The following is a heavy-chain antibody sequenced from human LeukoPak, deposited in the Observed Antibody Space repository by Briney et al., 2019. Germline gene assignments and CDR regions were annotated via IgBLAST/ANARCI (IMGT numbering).Heavy chain of an antibody. J-gene: IGHJ4*02. CDR2: IKQDGSEK. D-gene: IGHD2-21*02. Sequence: GGSLRLSCTASGFTFSSYWMSWVRQAPGKGLEWVANIKQDGSEKFYVDSVKGRSTISRDNAENSLYLQMNSLRGEDTAVYSCRVTVDYCGQGTLVTVSS. CDR3: RVTVDY. CDR1: GFTFSSYW. V-gene: IGHV3-7*01.